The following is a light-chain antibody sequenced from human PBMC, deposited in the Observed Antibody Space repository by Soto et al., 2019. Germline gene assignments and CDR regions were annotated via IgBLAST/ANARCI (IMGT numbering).Light chain of an antibody. CDR2: GNS. CDR1: SSNIGAGYD. CDR3: QSYDLSLSGWV. Sequence: QSVLTQPPSVSGAPGRRVTISCTGSSSNIGAGYDVHWYQQLPGTAPKLLIYGNSNRPSGVPDRFSGSKSGTSASLAITGLQAEDEADYYCQSYDLSLSGWVFGGGTKLTVL. J-gene: IGLJ2*01. V-gene: IGLV1-40*01.